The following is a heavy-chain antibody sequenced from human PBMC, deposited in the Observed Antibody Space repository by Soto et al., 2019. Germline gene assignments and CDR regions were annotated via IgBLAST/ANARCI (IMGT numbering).Heavy chain of an antibody. CDR3: ARARANWGLYGMDV. D-gene: IGHD7-27*01. V-gene: IGHV3-53*05. CDR1: GFTVTSNN. Sequence: PGGSLRLSCAASGFTVTSNNMVWVRQVPGRGLEWVAVVYSGGSTYYGDSVKGRFTISRDTAKNTMYLQMNNLRREDTAVYYCARARANWGLYGMDVWGQGTTVTVSS. J-gene: IGHJ6*02. CDR2: VYSGGST.